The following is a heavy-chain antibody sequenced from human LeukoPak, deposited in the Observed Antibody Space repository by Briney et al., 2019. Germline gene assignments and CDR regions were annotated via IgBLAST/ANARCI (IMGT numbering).Heavy chain of an antibody. Sequence: ASVTVSCKASGYTFTSYDINWVRQATGQGLEWMGWMNPNSGNTGYAQKFQGRVTMTRNTSISTAYMELSSLRSENTAVYYCARVRQQLVPHYYYYMDVWGKGTTVTVSS. CDR2: MNPNSGNT. CDR1: GYTFTSYD. D-gene: IGHD6-13*01. CDR3: ARVRQQLVPHYYYYMDV. V-gene: IGHV1-8*01. J-gene: IGHJ6*03.